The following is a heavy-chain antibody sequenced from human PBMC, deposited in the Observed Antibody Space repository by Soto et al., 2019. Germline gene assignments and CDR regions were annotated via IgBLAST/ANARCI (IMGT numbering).Heavy chain of an antibody. CDR2: ISGYNGNT. Sequence: GASVKVSCKASGYTFTNYGFSWVRQAPGQGLEWMGWISGYNGNTKYAEKFQGRVTMTTDTSTSTAHMELRSLRSDDTAVYYCAREGQAPYYYYGMDVWGRGTAVTVSS. J-gene: IGHJ6*02. CDR1: GYTFTNYG. V-gene: IGHV1-18*01. CDR3: AREGQAPYYYYGMDV.